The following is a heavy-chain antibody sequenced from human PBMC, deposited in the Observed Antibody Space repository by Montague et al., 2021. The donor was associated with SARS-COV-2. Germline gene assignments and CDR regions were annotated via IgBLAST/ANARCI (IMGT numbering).Heavy chain of an antibody. D-gene: IGHD1-26*01. V-gene: IGHV4-4*02. CDR2: ISPTAST. J-gene: IGHJ4*02. CDR3: ARKGSGRSDLAY. Sequence: SETLSLTCVVSRHSISPDTRWHSVSLHPGTALASVGQISPTASTKYKPSLKSRASMSVDKSWNQFSLRLTSVTAADTAIYYCARKGSGRSDLAYWGQGTLVTVSS. CDR1: RHSISPDTR.